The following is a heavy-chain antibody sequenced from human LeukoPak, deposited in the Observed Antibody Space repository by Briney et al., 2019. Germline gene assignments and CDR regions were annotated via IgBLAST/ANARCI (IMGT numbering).Heavy chain of an antibody. J-gene: IGHJ5*02. D-gene: IGHD6-19*01. V-gene: IGHV3-23*01. CDR2: ISGSGAST. CDR3: AKGASSGWLLYWFDP. CDR1: GFTFSTYA. Sequence: GGSLRLSCAASGFTFSTYAMTWVRQAPGKGLQWVSGISGSGASTYYADSVKGRFTISRDNSKNTPYLQINSLRAEDTAVYHCAKGASSGWLLYWFDPWGQGTLVTVSS.